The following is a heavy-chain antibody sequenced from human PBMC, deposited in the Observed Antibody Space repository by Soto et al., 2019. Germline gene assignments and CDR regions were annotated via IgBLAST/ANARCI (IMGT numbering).Heavy chain of an antibody. J-gene: IGHJ6*02. D-gene: IGHD3-9*01. Sequence: PGGSLRLSCGASGFIFSTYTMHWVRQPPGKGLEWVAVISHDGNTKDYADSVKGRFTISRDNSKNTLYLQMSSLRTEDTAVYYCARPGSGYDVLTGRYFYYYHTMDVWGQGTTVTVSS. CDR1: GFIFSTYT. V-gene: IGHV3-30-3*01. CDR3: ARPGSGYDVLTGRYFYYYHTMDV. CDR2: ISHDGNTK.